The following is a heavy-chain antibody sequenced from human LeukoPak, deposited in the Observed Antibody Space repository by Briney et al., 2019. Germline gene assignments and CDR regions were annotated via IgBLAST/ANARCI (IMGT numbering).Heavy chain of an antibody. D-gene: IGHD6-13*01. CDR1: LFTFNNYA. J-gene: IGHJ5*02. CDR3: AVPKRISAGFDP. CDR2: ISAAGGTT. Sequence: PGGSLRLSCEASLFTFNNYAMCWVRQAPGKGLQWVSGISAAGGTTYYADSVRGRFTISRDNSKNTVYLQIDDLRAEDTATYYCAVPKRISAGFDPWGQGTLVTVSS. V-gene: IGHV3-23*01.